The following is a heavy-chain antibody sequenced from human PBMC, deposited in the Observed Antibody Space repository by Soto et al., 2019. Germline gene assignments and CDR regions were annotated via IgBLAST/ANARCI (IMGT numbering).Heavy chain of an antibody. CDR2: IYYSGST. CDR3: ARGITLAAMVN. CDR1: GGSISSGGYY. D-gene: IGHD3-16*01. Sequence: NTSETLSLTCTVSGGSISSGGYYWSWIRQHPGKGLEWIGYIYYSGSTYYNPSLKSRVTISVDTSKNQFSLKLSSVTAADTAVYYCARGITLAAMVNWGQGTLVTVSS. V-gene: IGHV4-31*03. J-gene: IGHJ4*02.